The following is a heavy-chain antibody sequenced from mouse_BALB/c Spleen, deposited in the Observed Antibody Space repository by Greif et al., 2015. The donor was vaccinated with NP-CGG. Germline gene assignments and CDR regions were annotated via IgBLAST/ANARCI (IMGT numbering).Heavy chain of an antibody. CDR1: GFTFSSYA. CDR2: ISSGGSYT. Sequence: EVQGVESGGGLVKPGGSLKLSCAASGFTFSSYAMSWVRQSPEKRLEWVAEISSGGSYTYYPDTVTGRFTISRDNAKNTLYLEMSSLRSEDTAMYYCARGLYRLDYWGQGTSVTVTS. J-gene: IGHJ4*01. V-gene: IGHV5-9-4*01. CDR3: ARGLYRLDY.